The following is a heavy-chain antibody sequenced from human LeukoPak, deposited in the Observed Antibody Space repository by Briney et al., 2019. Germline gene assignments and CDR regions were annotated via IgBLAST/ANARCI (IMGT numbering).Heavy chain of an antibody. J-gene: IGHJ6*03. Sequence: SETLSLTCGVYGGSLSGYYWSWIRQPPGKGLEWIGEINRSGSTNYNPSLKSRVTMSVDTSKNQFSLNLSPVTAADTAVYYCARLMYSGYEGLDYYFNYIDVWGKGTTVTISS. CDR1: GGSLSGYY. V-gene: IGHV4-34*01. D-gene: IGHD5-12*01. CDR2: INRSGST. CDR3: ARLMYSGYEGLDYYFNYIDV.